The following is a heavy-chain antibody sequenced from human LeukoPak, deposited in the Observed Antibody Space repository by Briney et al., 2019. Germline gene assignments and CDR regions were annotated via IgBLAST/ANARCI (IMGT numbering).Heavy chain of an antibody. CDR2: IYSDGRT. D-gene: IGHD3-10*01. CDR1: GFTVSSNY. Sequence: PGGSLRLSCAASGFTVSSNYMSWVRQAPGKGLEWVSVIYSDGRTYYADSVKGRFTISRDTSKNTLYLQMNSLRNEDTAVYYCAMLVYGSGSALDYWGQGTLVTVSS. CDR3: AMLVYGSGSALDY. V-gene: IGHV3-66*01. J-gene: IGHJ4*02.